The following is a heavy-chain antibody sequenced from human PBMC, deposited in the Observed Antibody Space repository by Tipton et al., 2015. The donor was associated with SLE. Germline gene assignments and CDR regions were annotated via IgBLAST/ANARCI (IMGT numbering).Heavy chain of an antibody. CDR2: ISGSGGNA. CDR3: TKRHGSSDH. CDR1: GGSVSSGSYY. Sequence: GLVKPSETLSLTCNVSGGSVSSGSYYWSWVRQAPGKGLEWVSGISGSGGNAYYADSVKGRFTISRDNSKNTLYLQMNSLRAEDTAVYYCTKRHGSSDHWGQGTLVTVSS. V-gene: IGHV3-23*01. J-gene: IGHJ5*02. D-gene: IGHD2-15*01.